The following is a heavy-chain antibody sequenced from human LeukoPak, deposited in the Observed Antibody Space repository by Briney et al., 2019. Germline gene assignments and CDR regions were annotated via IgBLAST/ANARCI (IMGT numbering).Heavy chain of an antibody. D-gene: IGHD2-15*01. J-gene: IGHJ4*02. CDR3: ARRDQNCSGGSCYPYYFDY. CDR2: IYPGDSDT. V-gene: IGHV5-51*01. CDR1: GYSFINYW. Sequence: GESLKISCKGSGYSFINYWIGWVRQMPGKGLEWMGIIYPGDSDTRYSPSFQGQVTISADKSISTAYLQWSSLKASDTAMYYCARRDQNCSGGSCYPYYFDYWGQGTLVTVSS.